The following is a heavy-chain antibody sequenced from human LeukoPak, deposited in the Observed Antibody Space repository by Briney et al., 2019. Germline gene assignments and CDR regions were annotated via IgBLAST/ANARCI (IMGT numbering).Heavy chain of an antibody. CDR3: ARVIEYYYDSSGYYYFDY. V-gene: IGHV3-7*01. CDR2: IKQDGNEK. J-gene: IGHJ4*02. D-gene: IGHD3-22*01. CDR1: GFTSSNYW. Sequence: PGGSLRLSCAASGFTSSNYWMTWGRQAPGKGLEWVANIKQDGNEKYYVDSVKGRFTISRDNAKNSLYLQMNSLRAEDTAVYYCARVIEYYYDSSGYYYFDYWGQGTLVTVSS.